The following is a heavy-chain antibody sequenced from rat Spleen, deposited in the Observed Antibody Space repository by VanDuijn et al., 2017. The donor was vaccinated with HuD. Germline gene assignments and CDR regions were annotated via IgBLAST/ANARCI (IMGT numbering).Heavy chain of an antibody. CDR3: ATLRWGDY. CDR2: ISHDGSGT. J-gene: IGHJ2*01. V-gene: IGHV5-29*01. D-gene: IGHD5-1*01. CDR1: GFTFSDYY. Sequence: EVQLVESDGGLVLPGRSLKLSCTASGFTFSDYYMAWVRQAPTKGLEWVATISHDGSGTDYRDSVKGRFTISRDNAKSTLYLQMDSLRSEDTATYYCATLRWGDYWGQGVMVTVSS.